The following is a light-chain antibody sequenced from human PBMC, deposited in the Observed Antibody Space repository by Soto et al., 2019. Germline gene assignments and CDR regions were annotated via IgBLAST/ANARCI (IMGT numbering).Light chain of an antibody. V-gene: IGLV2-23*01. Sequence: QSVLTQPASVSGSPGQSITISCTGTTTAFEIYNLVSWYQQRPGKVPKLIIYEASKRPSGVSDRLSGSKSDNTASLIISGLLADDEADYYCCSCLGSTMNYVFGFGTKLPAL. CDR1: TTAFEIYNL. J-gene: IGLJ1*01. CDR2: EAS. CDR3: CSCLGSTMNYV.